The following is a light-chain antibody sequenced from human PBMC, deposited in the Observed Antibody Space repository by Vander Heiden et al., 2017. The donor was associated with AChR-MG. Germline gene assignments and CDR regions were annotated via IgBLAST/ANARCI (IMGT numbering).Light chain of an antibody. Sequence: QSVLPQPPSASGTPGQRVTISCSGSSSNIGSNTVTGYQQLPGTAPKLLIYSNNQRPSGVPDRFSGSKSGTSASLAISGLQSEDEADYYCAAWDDSLNGPVFGGGTKLTVL. CDR2: SNN. J-gene: IGLJ3*02. CDR3: AAWDDSLNGPV. CDR1: SSNIGSNT. V-gene: IGLV1-44*01.